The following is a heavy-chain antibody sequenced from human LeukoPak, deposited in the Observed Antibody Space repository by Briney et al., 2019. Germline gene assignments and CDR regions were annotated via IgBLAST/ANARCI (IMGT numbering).Heavy chain of an antibody. Sequence: SQTLSLTCTVSGGSISSGSYYWSWIRQPAGKGLEWIGRIYTSGSTNCNPSLKSRVTISVDTSKNQFSLKLSSVTAADTAVYYCARGVVVRGWFDPWGQGTLVTVSS. D-gene: IGHD2-15*01. V-gene: IGHV4-61*02. CDR1: GGSISSGSYY. J-gene: IGHJ5*02. CDR3: ARGVVVRGWFDP. CDR2: IYTSGST.